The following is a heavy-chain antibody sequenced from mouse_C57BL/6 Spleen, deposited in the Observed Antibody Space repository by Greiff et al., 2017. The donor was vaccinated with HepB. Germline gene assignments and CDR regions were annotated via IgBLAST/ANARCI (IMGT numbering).Heavy chain of an antibody. CDR2: IDPSDSYT. D-gene: IGHD1-1*01. CDR3: ARTVVEGNWYFDG. V-gene: IGHV1-69*01. Sequence: VQLQQPGAELVMPGASVKLSCKASGYTFTSYWMHWVKQRPGQGLEWIGEIDPSDSYTNYNQKFKGKSTLTVDKSSSTAYMQLSSLTSEDSAVYYCARTVVEGNWYFDGWGTGTTVTVSS. CDR1: GYTFTSYW. J-gene: IGHJ1*03.